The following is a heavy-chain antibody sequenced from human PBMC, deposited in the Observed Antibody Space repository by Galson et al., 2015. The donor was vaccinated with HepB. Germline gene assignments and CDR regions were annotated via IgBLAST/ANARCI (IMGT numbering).Heavy chain of an antibody. V-gene: IGHV1-3*01. CDR1: GYTFTSYA. CDR2: INAGNGNT. Sequence: SVKVSCKASGYTFTSYAMHWVRQAPGQRLEWMGWINAGNGNTKYSQKFQGRVTITRDTSASTAYMELSSLRSEDTAVYYCARESLGVIAARFDYWGQGTLVTVSS. CDR3: ARESLGVIAARFDY. J-gene: IGHJ4*02. D-gene: IGHD6-25*01.